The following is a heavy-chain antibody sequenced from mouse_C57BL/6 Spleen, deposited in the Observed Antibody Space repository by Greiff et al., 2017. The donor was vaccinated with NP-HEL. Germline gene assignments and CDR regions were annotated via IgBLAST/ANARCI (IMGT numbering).Heavy chain of an antibody. Sequence: QVQLQQSGAELVKPGASVKISCKASGYAFSSYWMNWVKQRPGKGLEWIGQIYPGDGDTNYNGKFKGKATLTADKSSSTAYMQLSSLTSEDSAVYFCARESDGYFAMDYWGQGTSVTVSS. D-gene: IGHD2-3*01. J-gene: IGHJ4*01. CDR1: GYAFSSYW. CDR3: ARESDGYFAMDY. V-gene: IGHV1-80*01. CDR2: IYPGDGDT.